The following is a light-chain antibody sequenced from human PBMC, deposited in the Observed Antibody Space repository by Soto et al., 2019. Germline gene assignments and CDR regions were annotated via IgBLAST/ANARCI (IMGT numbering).Light chain of an antibody. CDR2: GAS. Sequence: ETVLTQSPVTLSVSPGDRATLSCKASQSVTINLAWYHQRPGQGPRLLIFGASTRATGIPARFSGSGSDTEFTLTISSLQPQDFGTYYCQQYNKWPQTVGTGTKV. V-gene: IGKV3-15*01. CDR1: QSVTIN. J-gene: IGKJ1*01. CDR3: QQYNKWPQT.